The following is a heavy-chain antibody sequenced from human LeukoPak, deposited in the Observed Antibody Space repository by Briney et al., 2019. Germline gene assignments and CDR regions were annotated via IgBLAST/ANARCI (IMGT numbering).Heavy chain of an antibody. V-gene: IGHV3-23*01. CDR1: GFTFSSFA. Sequence: GGSLRLSCAASGFTFSSFATSWVRQAPGKGLEWVSGIIGTGTSTYYADSVKGRFTISRDNSKNTLYLQMNSLRAEDTAVYYCARDVRLDYWGQGTLVTVSS. J-gene: IGHJ4*02. CDR2: IIGTGTST. CDR3: ARDVRLDY. D-gene: IGHD6-6*01.